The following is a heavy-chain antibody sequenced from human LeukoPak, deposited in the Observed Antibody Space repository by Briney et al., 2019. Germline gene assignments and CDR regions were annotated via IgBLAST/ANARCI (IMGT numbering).Heavy chain of an antibody. CDR3: ARAPSSYYYDSYYFDY. V-gene: IGHV3-30-3*01. CDR2: ISYDGSNK. J-gene: IGHJ4*02. Sequence: GGSLRLSCAASGFTFSSYAMHWVRQAPGKGLEWVAVISYDGSNKYYADSVKGRFTISRDNSKNTLYLQMNSLRAEDTVVYYCARAPSSYYYDSYYFDYWGQGTLVTVSS. D-gene: IGHD3-10*01. CDR1: GFTFSSYA.